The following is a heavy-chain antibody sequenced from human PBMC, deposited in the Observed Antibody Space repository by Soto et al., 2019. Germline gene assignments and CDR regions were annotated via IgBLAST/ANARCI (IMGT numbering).Heavy chain of an antibody. CDR3: ARSVAVPGAHIDY. D-gene: IGHD6-19*01. CDR2: VYYTGST. Sequence: SETLSLTCSVSGGSISGSYWSWIRQSPGKGLEWLGYVYYTGSTNYSPSLRSRVSISVDTFKNEFSLRLSSVTAADTAVYFCARSVAVPGAHIDYWGQGTLVTVSS. J-gene: IGHJ4*02. V-gene: IGHV4-59*01. CDR1: GGSISGSY.